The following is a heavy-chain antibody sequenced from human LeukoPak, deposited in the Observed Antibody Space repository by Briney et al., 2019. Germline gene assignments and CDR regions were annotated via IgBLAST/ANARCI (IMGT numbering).Heavy chain of an antibody. J-gene: IGHJ6*02. Sequence: GGSLRLSCAASGFTYSSYSMNWVRQAPGKGLEWVSSISSSSYIYYADSVKGRFTISRDNAKNSLYLQMNSLRAEDTAVYYCASMTRWMVRGVMSGYYYYGMDVWGQGTTVTVSS. D-gene: IGHD3-10*01. CDR3: ASMTRWMVRGVMSGYYYYGMDV. CDR2: ISSSSYI. V-gene: IGHV3-21*01. CDR1: GFTYSSYS.